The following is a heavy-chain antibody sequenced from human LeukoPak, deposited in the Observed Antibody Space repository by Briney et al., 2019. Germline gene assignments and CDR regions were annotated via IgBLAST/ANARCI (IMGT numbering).Heavy chain of an antibody. D-gene: IGHD5-24*01. CDR3: AKVDRDGYTTD. CDR2: ISYDGSNK. J-gene: IGHJ4*02. CDR1: GFTFSSYG. V-gene: IGHV3-30*18. Sequence: GGSLRLSCAAPGFTFSSYGMHWVRQAPGKGLEWVAVISYDGSNKYYADSVKGRFTISRDNSKNTLYLQMNSLRAEDTAVYYCAKVDRDGYTTDWGQGTLVTVSS.